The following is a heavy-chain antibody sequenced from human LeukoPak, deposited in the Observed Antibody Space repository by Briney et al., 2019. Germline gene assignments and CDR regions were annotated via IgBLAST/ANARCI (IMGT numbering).Heavy chain of an antibody. Sequence: PGGSLRLSCAASGFTFSSYGMHWVRQAPGKGLEWVAVIWYDGSKEYYVDSVKGGFTISRESSKNTLYLQMNSLRAEDTAVYYCARDRSFHFDYWGQGTLVTVSS. V-gene: IGHV3-33*01. CDR3: ARDRSFHFDY. D-gene: IGHD3-10*01. CDR2: IWYDGSKE. J-gene: IGHJ4*02. CDR1: GFTFSSYG.